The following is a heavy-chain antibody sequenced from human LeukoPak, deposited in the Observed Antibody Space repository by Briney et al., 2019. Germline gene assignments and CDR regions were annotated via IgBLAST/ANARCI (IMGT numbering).Heavy chain of an antibody. CDR2: MNPNSGNT. CDR1: GYTFTSYD. V-gene: IGHV1-8*01. Sequence: ASVKVSCKASGYTFTSYDINWVRQATGQGLEWMGWMNPNSGNTGYAQKFQGRVTVTGNTSISTDYMQLSSLRSEDTAVYYCARGPTWRGGPYYFDYGGQGTLVTVSS. D-gene: IGHD3-10*01. J-gene: IGHJ4*02. CDR3: ARGPTWRGGPYYFDY.